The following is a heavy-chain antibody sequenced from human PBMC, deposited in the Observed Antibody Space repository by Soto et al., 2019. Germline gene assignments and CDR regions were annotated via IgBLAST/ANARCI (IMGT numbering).Heavy chain of an antibody. V-gene: IGHV4-38-2*02. Sequence: SETLPLPCAVSGYSISSGYYWGWIRQPPGKGLEWIGSIYHSGSTYYNPSLKSRVTISVDTSKNQFSLKLSSVTAADTAVYYCAREGIGYCTNGVCYHGYYYGMDVWGQGTTVT. D-gene: IGHD2-8*01. J-gene: IGHJ6*02. CDR1: GYSISSGYY. CDR3: AREGIGYCTNGVCYHGYYYGMDV. CDR2: IYHSGST.